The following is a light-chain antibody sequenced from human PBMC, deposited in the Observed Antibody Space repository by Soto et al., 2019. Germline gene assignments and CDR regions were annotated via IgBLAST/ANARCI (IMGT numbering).Light chain of an antibody. V-gene: IGLV2-11*01. J-gene: IGLJ2*01. CDR3: CSYAGSYTL. CDR1: SSDVGGYNY. CDR2: DVS. Sequence: QSALTQPRSVSGSPGQSVTISCTGTSSDVGGYNYVSWYQQHPGKAPKLMIYDVSKRPSGVPDRFSGSKSGNTASLTISGFQAEDEADYYCCSYAGSYTLFGGGTKVTVL.